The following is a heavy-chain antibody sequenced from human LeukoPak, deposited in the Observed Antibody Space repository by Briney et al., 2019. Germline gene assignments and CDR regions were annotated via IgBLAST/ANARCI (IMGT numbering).Heavy chain of an antibody. CDR1: GFSFSDYY. CDR3: ARWERALDT. D-gene: IGHD1-26*01. V-gene: IGHV3-11*04. CDR2: ISGGGSAV. J-gene: IGHJ5*02. Sequence: GGSQRLSCAAAGFSFSDYYMSWIRVAPGKGLECISYISGGGSAVYCADSVKGRFTISRDNAKNSLYLEMNSLTVEDTGVYYCARWERALDTWGQGTLVTVSS.